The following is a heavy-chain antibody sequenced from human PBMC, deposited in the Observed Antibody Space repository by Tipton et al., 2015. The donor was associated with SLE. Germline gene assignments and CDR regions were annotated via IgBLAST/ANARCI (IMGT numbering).Heavy chain of an antibody. CDR1: GGSISSYY. CDR2: IYYSGST. V-gene: IGHV4-59*01. D-gene: IGHD6-13*01. Sequence: TLSLTCTIFGGSISSYYWSWIRQPPGKGLEWIGYIYYSGSTNYNPSLKSRVTISVDTSKNQFSLKLSSVTAADTAVYYCARVMGREQLVDYWGQGTLVTVSS. CDR3: ARVMGREQLVDY. J-gene: IGHJ4*02.